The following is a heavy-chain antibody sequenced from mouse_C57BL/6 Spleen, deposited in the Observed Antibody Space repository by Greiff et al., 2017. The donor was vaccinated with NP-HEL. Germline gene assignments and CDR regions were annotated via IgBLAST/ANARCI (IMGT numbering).Heavy chain of an antibody. V-gene: IGHV5-17*01. CDR2: ISSGSSTI. Sequence: DVRVVESGGGLVKPGGSLKLSCAASGFTFSDYGMHWVRQAPEKGLEWVAYISSGSSTIYYADTVKGRFTISRDNAKNTLFLQMTSLRSEDTAMYYCARYLGVTPYYYAMDYWGQGTSVTVSS. D-gene: IGHD2-2*01. CDR3: ARYLGVTPYYYAMDY. J-gene: IGHJ4*01. CDR1: GFTFSDYG.